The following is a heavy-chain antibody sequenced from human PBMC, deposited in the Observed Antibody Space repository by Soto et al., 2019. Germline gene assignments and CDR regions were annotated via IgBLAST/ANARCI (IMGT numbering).Heavy chain of an antibody. CDR1: GGSISSGDYY. CDR2: IYYSGST. J-gene: IGHJ5*02. CDR3: ARAPGQYFWSGPPNA. V-gene: IGHV4-30-4*01. D-gene: IGHD3-3*01. Sequence: QVQLQESGPGLVKPSQTLSLTCTVSGGSISSGDYYWSWIRQPPGKGLGWIGYIYYSGSTYYNPSLKSRVTISVDTSKNQFSLKLSSVTAADTAVYYCARAPGQYFWSGPPNAWGQGTLVTVSS.